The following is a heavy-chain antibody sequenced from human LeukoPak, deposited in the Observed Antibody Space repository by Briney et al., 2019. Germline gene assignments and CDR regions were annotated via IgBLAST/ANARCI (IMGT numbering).Heavy chain of an antibody. CDR1: GFTVSSNY. J-gene: IGHJ4*02. V-gene: IGHV3-66*01. D-gene: IGHD1-26*01. CDR3: AKDLKWELLWDYFDY. CDR2: IYSGGST. Sequence: PRGSLRLSCAASGFTVSSNYMSWVRQAPGKGLEWVSVIYSGGSTYYADSVKGRFTISRDNSKNTLYLQMNSLRAEDTAVYYCAKDLKWELLWDYFDYWGQGTLVTVSS.